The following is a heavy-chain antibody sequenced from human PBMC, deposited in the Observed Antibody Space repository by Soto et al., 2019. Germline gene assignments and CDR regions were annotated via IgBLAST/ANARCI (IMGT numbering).Heavy chain of an antibody. V-gene: IGHV3-33*01. D-gene: IGHD3-10*01. Sequence: AGGSLRLSCAASGFTFSSYVMHWVRQAPGKGLEWVAVIWYDGSNKYYADSVKGRFTISRDNSKNTLYLQMNSLRAEDTAVYYCARDLITMVRVQQHTGSFDIWGQGTMVTVSS. CDR3: ARDLITMVRVQQHTGSFDI. J-gene: IGHJ3*02. CDR1: GFTFSSYV. CDR2: IWYDGSNK.